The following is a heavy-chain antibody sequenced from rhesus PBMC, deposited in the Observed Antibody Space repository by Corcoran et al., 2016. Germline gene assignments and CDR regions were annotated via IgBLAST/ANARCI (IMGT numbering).Heavy chain of an antibody. J-gene: IGHJ4*01. CDR2: VDPPDGEA. Sequence: EVQLVQSGTEVQKPGASVNITCKASGYTFTDFSLHWGRQAPGKGLEWMGCVDPPDGEAKHAHKFQNRVTITADTSTDRAYVDLSCLSSEDTALYYCATGGGWGQGVLVTVSS. CDR3: ATGGG. V-gene: IGHV1-111*02. CDR1: GYTFTDFS.